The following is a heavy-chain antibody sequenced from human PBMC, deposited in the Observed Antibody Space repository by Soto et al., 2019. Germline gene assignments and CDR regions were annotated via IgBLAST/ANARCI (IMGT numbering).Heavy chain of an antibody. CDR3: VSDWGYGHASVPYS. CDR2: ISYDGGLQ. V-gene: IGHV3-30*03. J-gene: IGHJ4*02. CDR1: GFTFTIYG. Sequence: QAHLVESGGGVVQPGRSLRLSCAASGFTFTIYGMHWVRQAPGTRLEWVAVISYDGGLQHYADSVKGRFTISRDNSKNMVLLQMNSLRAEDTAVYYCVSDWGYGHASVPYSWGQGTLVSVSS. D-gene: IGHD5-18*01.